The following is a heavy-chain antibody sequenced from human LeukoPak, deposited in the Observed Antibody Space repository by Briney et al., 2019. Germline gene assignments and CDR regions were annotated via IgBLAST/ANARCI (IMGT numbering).Heavy chain of an antibody. D-gene: IGHD5-18*01. V-gene: IGHV3-21*01. CDR2: ISSSSSYI. Sequence: PGGSLRLSCEASGLTLSNHEFSHYEMNWVRQAPGKGLEWVSSISSSSSYIYYADSVKGRFTISRDNAKNSLYLQMNSLRAEDTAVYYCASGAHTAMVTVWDVDYWGQGTLVTVSS. CDR1: GLTLSNHEFSHYE. J-gene: IGHJ4*02. CDR3: ASGAHTAMVTVWDVDY.